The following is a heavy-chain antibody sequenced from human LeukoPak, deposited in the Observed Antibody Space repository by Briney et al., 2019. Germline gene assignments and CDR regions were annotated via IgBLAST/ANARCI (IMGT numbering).Heavy chain of an antibody. CDR2: IWYDGTNK. CDR1: GFXFSAYV. CDR3: ASSTITATLDY. D-gene: IGHD5-24*01. Sequence: GRTLRLSCAASGFXFSAYVIHCARHAPGKGLEWVAVIWYDGTNKYYADSVKGRFTISRDNSKNTLYLQMNSLRAEDTAVYYCASSTITATLDYWGQGTLVTVSS. J-gene: IGHJ4*02. V-gene: IGHV3-33*01.